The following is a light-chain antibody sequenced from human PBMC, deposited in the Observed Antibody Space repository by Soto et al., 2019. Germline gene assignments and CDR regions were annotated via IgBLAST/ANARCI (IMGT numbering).Light chain of an antibody. CDR2: DTS. V-gene: IGKV3D-20*01. J-gene: IGKJ5*01. CDR3: QQYGSSPT. CDR1: QSINSNY. Sequence: EIVLTQSPATLSLSPGERATLSCGASQSINSNYLAWYQQKPGLAPRLVIYDTSSRAPGIPDRLTGSGSGTDFPLTISRLEPEDSAIYYCQQYGSSPTFGQGTRLEIK.